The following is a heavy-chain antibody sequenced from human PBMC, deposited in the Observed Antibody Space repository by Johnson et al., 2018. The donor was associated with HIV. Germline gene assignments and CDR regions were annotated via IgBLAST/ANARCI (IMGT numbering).Heavy chain of an antibody. CDR3: AVGGSYYTFDM. Sequence: EVQLVESGGGLVQPGGSLRLSCAVSGFTFSNYAMSWVRQAPGKGLEWVSAISARGDTSYYADSVKGRFTISRDNSKNTLYLQMNSLRAEDTAVYYCAVGGSYYTFDMWGQGTMVTVSS. V-gene: IGHV3-23*04. J-gene: IGHJ3*02. CDR1: GFTFSNYA. CDR2: ISARGDTS. D-gene: IGHD1-26*01.